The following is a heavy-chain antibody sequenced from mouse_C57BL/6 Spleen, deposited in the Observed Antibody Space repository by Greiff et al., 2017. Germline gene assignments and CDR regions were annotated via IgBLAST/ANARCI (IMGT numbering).Heavy chain of an antibody. CDR1: GYTFTDYN. CDR3: ARSYYGFDY. J-gene: IGHJ2*01. CDR2: INPNNGGT. V-gene: IGHV1-22*01. Sequence: DVKLVESGPELVKPGASVKMSCKASGYTFTDYNMHWVKQSHGKSLEWIGYINPNNGGTSYNQKFKGKATLTVNKSSSTAYMELRSLTSEDSAVYYCARSYYGFDYWGQGTTLTVSS. D-gene: IGHD1-1*01.